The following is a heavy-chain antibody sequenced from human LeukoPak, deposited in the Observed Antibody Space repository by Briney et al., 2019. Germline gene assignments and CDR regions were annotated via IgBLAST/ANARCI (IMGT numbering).Heavy chain of an antibody. D-gene: IGHD3-10*01. V-gene: IGHV1-46*01. CDR3: ARGAGWFGELSPKPADY. CDR1: GYTFTSYY. Sequence: ASVKVSCKASGYTFTSYYMHWVRQAPGQGLEWMGIINPSGGSTSYAQKLQGRVTMTTDTSTSTAYMELRSLRSDDTAVYYCARGAGWFGELSPKPADYWGQGTLVTVSS. J-gene: IGHJ4*02. CDR2: INPSGGST.